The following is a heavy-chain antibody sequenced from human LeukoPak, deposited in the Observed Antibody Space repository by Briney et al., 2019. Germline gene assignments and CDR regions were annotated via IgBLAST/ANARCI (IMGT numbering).Heavy chain of an antibody. CDR3: AKRYYYDSSGYYWRPTWDY. J-gene: IGHJ4*02. D-gene: IGHD3-22*01. Sequence: PGGSLRLSCAASGFTFSSYAMSWVRQAPGKGLEWVSSISGSGGSTYHADSVKGRFTISRDNSKNTLNLQINSLRAEDTAVYYCAKRYYYDSSGYYWRPTWDYWGQGTLVTVSS. CDR2: ISGSGGST. V-gene: IGHV3-23*01. CDR1: GFTFSSYA.